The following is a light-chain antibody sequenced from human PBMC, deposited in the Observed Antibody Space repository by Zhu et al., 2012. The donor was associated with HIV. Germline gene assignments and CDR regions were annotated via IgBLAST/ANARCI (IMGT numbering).Light chain of an antibody. CDR3: QQYGSSPPRFT. Sequence: EIVMTQYPATLSASPGERATLYCRASQSVNTHLAWYQQKPGQAPRLLIHGASIRATGIPDRFSGSGSGTDFTLTISRLEPEDFAVYYCQQYGSSPPRFTFGPGTKVDI. J-gene: IGKJ3*01. CDR2: GAS. V-gene: IGKV3-20*01. CDR1: QSVNTH.